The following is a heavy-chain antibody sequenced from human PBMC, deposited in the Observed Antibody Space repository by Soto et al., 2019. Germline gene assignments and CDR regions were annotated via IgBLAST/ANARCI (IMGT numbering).Heavy chain of an antibody. CDR2: IYYSGST. V-gene: IGHV4-59*08. CDR1: GGSISSYY. Sequence: QVQLQESGPGLVKPSETLSLTCTVSGGSISSYYWSWIRQPPGKGLEWIGYIYYSGSTNYNPSLKRRVTISVDTSNNPFSLKLSSVSAADTAVYYCARRYGGTFDHWGQGTLVTVSS. D-gene: IGHD2-15*01. J-gene: IGHJ4*02. CDR3: ARRYGGTFDH.